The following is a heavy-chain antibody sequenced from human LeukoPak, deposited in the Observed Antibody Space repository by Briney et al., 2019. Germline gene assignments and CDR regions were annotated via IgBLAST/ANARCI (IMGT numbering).Heavy chain of an antibody. CDR3: AREWTYYYDSTGYPGGNDY. V-gene: IGHV1-69*05. J-gene: IGHJ4*01. CDR2: IIPIFGTA. Sequence: SVKVSCKASGGTFSSYAISWVRQAPGQRLEWMGGIIPIFGTANYAQKFQGRVTMTTDTSTSTAYMELRSLRSDDTAVYYCAREWTYYYDSTGYPGGNDYWGHGTLVTFSS. CDR1: GGTFSSYA. D-gene: IGHD3-22*01.